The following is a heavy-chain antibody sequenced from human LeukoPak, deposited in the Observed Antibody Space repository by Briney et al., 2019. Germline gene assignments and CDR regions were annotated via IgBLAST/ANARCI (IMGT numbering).Heavy chain of an antibody. V-gene: IGHV4-34*01. D-gene: IGHD6-19*01. CDR3: ARAFSGGWWELDY. Sequence: SETLSLTCAVYGGSFSDYYWGWIRQPPGKGLQWIGSIHYSGSTYYNPSLKSRVTISVDTSKNQFSLKLRSVTAADTAMYYCARAFSGGWWELDYWGQGTLVTVSS. CDR1: GGSFSDYY. J-gene: IGHJ4*02. CDR2: IHYSGST.